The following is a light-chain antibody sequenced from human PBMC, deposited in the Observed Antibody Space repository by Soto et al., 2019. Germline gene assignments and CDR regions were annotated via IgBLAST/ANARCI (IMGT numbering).Light chain of an antibody. Sequence: DIQMTQSPSSLSASVGDRVTITCRASQDISNFLAWFQQKPGKVPKALIYAASILQSGVPSKFSGSGSGTHFTLTISSLQPEDLATYYCHQYSSYPLTFSGGTKVEIK. CDR2: AAS. CDR1: QDISNF. J-gene: IGKJ4*01. V-gene: IGKV1-16*02. CDR3: HQYSSYPLT.